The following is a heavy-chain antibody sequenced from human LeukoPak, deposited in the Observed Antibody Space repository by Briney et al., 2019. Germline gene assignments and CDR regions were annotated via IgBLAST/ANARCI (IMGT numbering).Heavy chain of an antibody. CDR3: ARTQSQSGSYRYYFGY. CDR2: IYYIRNT. Sequence: PSETLSLTCTVSGGSVGSAGYYWSWIRQPPGGGLEWIGYIYYIRNTNYNPALKSRVTMSLDPSKNQFSLKLNSVTAADTAVYYCARTQSQSGSYRYYFGYWGQGTLVTVSS. CDR1: GGSVGSAGYY. V-gene: IGHV4-61*08. D-gene: IGHD1-26*01. J-gene: IGHJ4*02.